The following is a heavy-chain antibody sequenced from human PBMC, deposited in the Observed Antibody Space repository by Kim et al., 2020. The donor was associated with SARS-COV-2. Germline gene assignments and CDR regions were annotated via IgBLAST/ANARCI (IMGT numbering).Heavy chain of an antibody. V-gene: IGHV4-34*01. CDR3: ARGLLGGAAS. J-gene: IGHJ5*02. CDR2: VDRSGNT. Sequence: SETLSLTCAVYGGSFSESYWSWIRQAPMKGLECIGEVDRSGNTNYSPSLKSRVTISVDTSKNQFSLQLTSVTAADTAVYYCARGLLGGAASWGQGTLVTV. CDR1: GGSFSESY. D-gene: IGHD1-26*01.